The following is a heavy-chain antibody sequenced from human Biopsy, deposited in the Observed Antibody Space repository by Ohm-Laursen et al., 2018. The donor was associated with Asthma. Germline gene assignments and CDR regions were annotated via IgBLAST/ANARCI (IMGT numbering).Heavy chain of an antibody. V-gene: IGHV3-23*01. Sequence: SLRLSCSASGFTFGNFWMSWGRQAPGKGLEWVSAISGSGGSTYYADSVKGRFTISRDNSKNTLYLQMNSLRAEDTAVYYCATFPYGDYLPLDYWGQGTLVTVSS. CDR2: ISGSGGST. CDR3: ATFPYGDYLPLDY. CDR1: GFTFGNFW. J-gene: IGHJ4*02. D-gene: IGHD4-17*01.